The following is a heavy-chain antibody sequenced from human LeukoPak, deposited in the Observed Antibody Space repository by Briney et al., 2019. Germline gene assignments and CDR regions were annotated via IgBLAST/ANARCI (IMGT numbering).Heavy chain of an antibody. CDR2: ISTSGDST. J-gene: IGHJ4*02. CDR3: VKNGWLDY. V-gene: IGHV3-21*01. CDR1: GFTFSSQN. Sequence: GGSLRLSCAASGFTFSSQNVNWARQAPGKGLEWVAYISTSGDSTKYADSVEGRFTISRDNAENSLYLLMNSLRVDDTAVYYCVKNGWLDYWGQGIVVTVSS. D-gene: IGHD6-19*01.